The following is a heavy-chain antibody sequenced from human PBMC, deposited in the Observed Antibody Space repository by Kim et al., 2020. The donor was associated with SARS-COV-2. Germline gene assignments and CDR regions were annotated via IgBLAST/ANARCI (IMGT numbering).Heavy chain of an antibody. CDR2: IYSGDTT. V-gene: IGHV3-53*01. J-gene: IGHJ3*02. CDR1: GFTVSSNY. CDR3: AHLSSGSHNPLNAFAI. D-gene: IGHD3-22*01. Sequence: GGSLRLSCAISGFTVSSNYMNWVRQAPGEGMEWVSIIYSGDTTYYADSVKGRFTISRDTSKSTVYLQMNNLKVEDTAVYYCAHLSSGSHNPLNAFAIWGQGTKVTVSS.